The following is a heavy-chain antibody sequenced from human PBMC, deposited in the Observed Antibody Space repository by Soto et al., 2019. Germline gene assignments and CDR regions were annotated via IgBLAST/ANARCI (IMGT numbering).Heavy chain of an antibody. D-gene: IGHD3-10*01. J-gene: IGHJ6*02. CDR2: ISFSGSTI. CDR1: GFSFSDYE. Sequence: LRLSCAASGFSFSDYEMNWVRQAPGKGLEWIAHISFSGSTIYYADSVKGRFSISRGNSKNFLYLQMSGLRADDSAVYYCTRGAGFFYGVDVWGLGTTVTVSS. V-gene: IGHV3-48*03. CDR3: TRGAGFFYGVDV.